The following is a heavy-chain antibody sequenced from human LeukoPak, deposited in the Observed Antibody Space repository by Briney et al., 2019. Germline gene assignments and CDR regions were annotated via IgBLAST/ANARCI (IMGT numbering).Heavy chain of an antibody. D-gene: IGHD3-22*01. CDR2: IYYSGST. V-gene: IGHV4-39*07. Sequence: SETLSLTCTVSGGSISSSSYYWGWIRQPPGKGLEWIGSIYYSGSTYYNPSLKSRVTISVDTSKNQFSLKLSSVTAADTAVYYCARGSYYYDSSGNWGQGTLVTVSS. CDR3: ARGSYYYDSSGN. CDR1: GGSISSSSYY. J-gene: IGHJ1*01.